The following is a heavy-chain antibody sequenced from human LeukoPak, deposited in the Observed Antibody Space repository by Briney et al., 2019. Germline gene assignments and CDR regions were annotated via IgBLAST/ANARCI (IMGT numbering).Heavy chain of an antibody. V-gene: IGHV3-23*01. CDR1: GFTFSSYA. Sequence: GGSLRLSCAASGFTFSSYAMSWVRQAPGKGLEWVSAISGSGGSTYYADSVKGRFTNSRDNSKNTLYLQMNSLRAEDTAVYYCAKGQGNYYDSSGYYVGFVCFDYWGQGTLATVSS. J-gene: IGHJ4*02. D-gene: IGHD3-22*01. CDR3: AKGQGNYYDSSGYYVGFVCFDY. CDR2: ISGSGGST.